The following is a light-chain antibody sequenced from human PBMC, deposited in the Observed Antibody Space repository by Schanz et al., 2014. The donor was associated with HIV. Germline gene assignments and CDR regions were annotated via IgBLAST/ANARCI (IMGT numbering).Light chain of an antibody. J-gene: IGKJ2*01. CDR2: EAS. CDR1: QSISEW. CDR3: HQYKTYPYT. V-gene: IGKV1-5*03. Sequence: DIQMTQSPSTLSASVGDRITITCRASQSISEWLAWYQQKPGQAPNLLISEASTLESGVPSRFSGTGSGTEFTLTINSLQPDDFATYFCHQYKTYPYTFGQGTKLEIK.